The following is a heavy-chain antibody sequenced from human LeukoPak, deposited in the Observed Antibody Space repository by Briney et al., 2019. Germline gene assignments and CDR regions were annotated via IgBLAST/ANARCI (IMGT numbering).Heavy chain of an antibody. V-gene: IGHV3-74*01. CDR3: TRGGTTFDY. CDR2: IDTDGSST. Sequence: GGSLRLSCAASGFTFSSYWMHWVRQAPGKGLVWVSRIDTDGSSTTYADSVKGRFTISRDNAKNTLYLQMNSLRAVDTAIYYCTRGGTTFDYWGQGTLVTVSS. D-gene: IGHD1-1*01. J-gene: IGHJ4*02. CDR1: GFTFSSYW.